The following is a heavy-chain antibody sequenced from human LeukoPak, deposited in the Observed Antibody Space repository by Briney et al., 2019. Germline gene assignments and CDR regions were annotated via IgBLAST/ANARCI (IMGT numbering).Heavy chain of an antibody. CDR2: ISGSGGSS. V-gene: IGHV3-23*01. D-gene: IGHD6-19*01. CDR3: AKAAGQWVVGGHYYFDY. Sequence: PGGSLGLSCAASGFTFSNYAMSWVRQAPGKGLECVSGISGSGGSSYYADSVKGRFTISRDNSKNMLYLQMNSLRAEDTAVYYCAKAAGQWVVGGHYYFDYWGQGTLVTVSS. CDR1: GFTFSNYA. J-gene: IGHJ4*02.